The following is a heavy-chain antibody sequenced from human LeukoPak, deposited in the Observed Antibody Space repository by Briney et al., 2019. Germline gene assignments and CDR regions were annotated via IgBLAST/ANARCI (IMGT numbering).Heavy chain of an antibody. Sequence: ASVKVSCKASGYTFTSYGISWVRQAPGQGLEWMGWINTNTGNPTYAQGFTGRFVFSLDTSVSTAYLQISSLKAEDTAVYYCARYCSSTSCQNWDYWGQGTLVTVSS. J-gene: IGHJ4*02. CDR1: GYTFTSYG. CDR2: INTNTGNP. D-gene: IGHD2-2*01. CDR3: ARYCSSTSCQNWDY. V-gene: IGHV7-4-1*02.